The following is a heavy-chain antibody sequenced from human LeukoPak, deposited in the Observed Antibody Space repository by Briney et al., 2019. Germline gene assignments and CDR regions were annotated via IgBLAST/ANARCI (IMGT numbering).Heavy chain of an antibody. CDR2: IKPSGGNT. CDR1: GYSFTSYN. V-gene: IGHV1-46*01. CDR3: ARDYGATTGYWAAAYYYYMDV. J-gene: IGHJ6*03. D-gene: IGHD2-2*01. Sequence: ASVKVSCKTSGYSFTSYNLHWVRQAPGQRLEWMGIIKPSGGNTNYAQKFQGRVTMTRDTSISTAYMELSRLRSDDTAVYYCARDYGATTGYWAAAYYYYMDVWGKGTTVTVSS.